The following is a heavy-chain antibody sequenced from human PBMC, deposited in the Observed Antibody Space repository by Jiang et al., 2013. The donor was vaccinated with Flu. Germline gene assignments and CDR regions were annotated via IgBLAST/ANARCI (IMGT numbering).Heavy chain of an antibody. Sequence: SGGGLVQPGGSLRLSCAASGFTFSTDGMHWVRQAPGKGLEYVSAISSNGGRTYYANSVKGRFTISRDNSKNTLYLQMGSLRPEDMAVYYCARGYYGDYWGQGTLVTVSS. CDR1: GFTFSTDG. CDR2: ISSNGGRT. J-gene: IGHJ4*02. D-gene: IGHD3-10*01. V-gene: IGHV3-64*01. CDR3: ARGYYGDY.